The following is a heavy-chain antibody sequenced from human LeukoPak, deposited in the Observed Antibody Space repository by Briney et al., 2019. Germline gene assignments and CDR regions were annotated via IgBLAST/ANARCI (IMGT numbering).Heavy chain of an antibody. CDR3: AKVMTYYFDTSGLRGAFDI. V-gene: IGHV3-23*01. J-gene: IGHJ3*02. Sequence: GGSLRLSCVATGFTFNTYAVSWVRQAPGKGLECVSGISGSGETTYSVDSVKGRFTISRDNSKNTLYLQMNNLRAEDTAVYYCAKVMTYYFDTSGLRGAFDIWGQGTMVTVSS. CDR1: GFTFNTYA. CDR2: ISGSGETT. D-gene: IGHD3-22*01.